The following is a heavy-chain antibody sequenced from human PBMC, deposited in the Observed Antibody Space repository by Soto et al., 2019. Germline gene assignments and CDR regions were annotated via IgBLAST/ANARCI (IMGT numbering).Heavy chain of an antibody. J-gene: IGHJ5*02. CDR2: IDHSGST. Sequence: QVQLQESGPGLVKPSGTLSLTCAGSCGAISSSNWWSWVRKPPGKGLELIGEIDHSGSTNYNPSLKSRVTISVDQSKNKFSLNLSSVPAADTAVYYCARVWTTVTNGFDPWGQGTLVTFSS. V-gene: IGHV4-4*02. D-gene: IGHD4-17*01. CDR1: CGAISSSNW. CDR3: ARVWTTVTNGFDP.